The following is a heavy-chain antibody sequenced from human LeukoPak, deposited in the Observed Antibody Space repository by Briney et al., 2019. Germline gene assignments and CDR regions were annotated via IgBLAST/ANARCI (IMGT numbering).Heavy chain of an antibody. D-gene: IGHD6-13*01. Sequence: GGSLRLSCAASGFTFSYYWMQLVRQDPGEGLVWVSRINDDGRTSTYAHSVKGRITISRVNGQDTLYLHMNGLSGERRSVYYCAKAPRRIAAAGYFDDWSQGSLVTVSS. CDR3: AKAPRRIAAAGYFDD. CDR1: GFTFSYYW. CDR2: INDDGRTS. J-gene: IGHJ4*02. V-gene: IGHV3-74*03.